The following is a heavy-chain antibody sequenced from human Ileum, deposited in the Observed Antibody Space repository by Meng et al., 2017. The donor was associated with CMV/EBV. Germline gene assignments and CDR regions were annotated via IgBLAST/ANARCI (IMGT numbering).Heavy chain of an antibody. Sequence: SGFTFKNFALSWVRPAPGKGLEWVSSISGSGSSTYFADSVKGRFTISRDNSKNTLYLEMSSLRVEDTAVYYCAKDIAMAGTLGFDYWGQGTLVTVSS. V-gene: IGHV3-23*01. CDR1: GFTFKNFA. CDR3: AKDIAMAGTLGFDY. D-gene: IGHD6-19*01. J-gene: IGHJ4*02. CDR2: ISGSGSST.